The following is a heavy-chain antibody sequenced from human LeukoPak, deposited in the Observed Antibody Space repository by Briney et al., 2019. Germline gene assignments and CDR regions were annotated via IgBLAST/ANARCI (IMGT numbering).Heavy chain of an antibody. Sequence: GGSLRLSCAASGFAFSSYSMNWVRQAPGKGLEWVSSISSGRSYTYYADSVKGRFTISRDNAKISLYLQMNSLRAEDMAVYYCARYGSGGSCYGDDYWGQGTLVTVSS. CDR3: ARYGSGGSCYGDDY. V-gene: IGHV3-21*01. CDR2: ISSGRSYT. J-gene: IGHJ4*02. D-gene: IGHD2-15*01. CDR1: GFAFSSYS.